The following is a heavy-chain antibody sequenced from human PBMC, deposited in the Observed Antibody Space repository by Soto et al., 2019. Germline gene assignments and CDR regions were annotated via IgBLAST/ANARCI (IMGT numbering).Heavy chain of an antibody. CDR2: IYYSWST. CDR1: GGSISSYY. V-gene: IGHV4-59*12. Sequence: QVQLQESGPGLVKPSETLSLTCTVSGGSISSYYWSWIRQTPGKGLKWFGYIYYSWSTNYNASLKSRVTITVATPKNQFSLKLSSWTAAETAAYYCARRYGSGFYYGGQGTLVTVSS. CDR3: ARRYGSGFYY. J-gene: IGHJ4*02. D-gene: IGHD5-18*01.